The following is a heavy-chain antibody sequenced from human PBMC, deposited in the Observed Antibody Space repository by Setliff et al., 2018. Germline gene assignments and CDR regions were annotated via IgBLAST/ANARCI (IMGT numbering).Heavy chain of an antibody. V-gene: IGHV4-61*02. D-gene: IGHD3-16*01. Sequence: SQTLSLTCAVSGGSITSGSYYWSWIRQPAGEGLEWIGRLHTSGTTVYNPSLKGRVTISVDTSKNQFSLKLTSVTAADSAVYYCRLWSHDYHNDYWGQGTVVTVSS. CDR3: RLWSHDYHNDY. CDR2: LHTSGTT. J-gene: IGHJ4*02. CDR1: GGSITSGSYY.